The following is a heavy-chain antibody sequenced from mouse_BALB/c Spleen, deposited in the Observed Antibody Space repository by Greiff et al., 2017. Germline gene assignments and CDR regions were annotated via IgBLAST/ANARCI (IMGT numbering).Heavy chain of an antibody. V-gene: IGHV1-14*01. CDR2: INPYNDGT. Sequence: VQLQQSGPELVKPGASVKMSCKASGYTFTSYVMHWVKQKPGQGLEWIGYINPYNDGTKYNEKFKGKATLTSDKSSSTAYMELSSLTSEDSAVYYCARGSYYGNFWFAYWGQGTLVTVSA. D-gene: IGHD2-1*01. CDR1: GYTFTSYV. CDR3: ARGSYYGNFWFAY. J-gene: IGHJ3*01.